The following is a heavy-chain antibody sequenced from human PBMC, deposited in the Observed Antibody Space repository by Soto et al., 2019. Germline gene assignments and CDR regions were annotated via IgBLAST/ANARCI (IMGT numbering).Heavy chain of an antibody. CDR1: GFPFWHYG. J-gene: IGHJ6*02. Sequence: QVQLVESGGGVVQPGRSLRLSCVGSGFPFWHYGMHWVRQAPGKGLEWVAVIWSDGKKESYADFVKGRFAISRDNFKDTLYLQMNSLIAEYTAVYYCARDRDGGWFHMDVWGQGTTVTVSS. CDR2: IWSDGKKE. D-gene: IGHD6-19*01. CDR3: ARDRDGGWFHMDV. V-gene: IGHV3-33*01.